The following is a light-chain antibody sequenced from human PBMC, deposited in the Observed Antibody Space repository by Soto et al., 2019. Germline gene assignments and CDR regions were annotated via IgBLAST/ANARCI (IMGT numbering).Light chain of an antibody. CDR2: EGS. Sequence: QSALTQPASVSGSPGQSITISCTGTSSDVGSYNLVSWYQQHPGKAPKLMIYEGSKRPSGVSNRFSGSKSGNTASLTISGLQAEDEADYCCCSYGGSSTAVVFGGGTKLTVL. V-gene: IGLV2-23*01. CDR3: CSYGGSSTAVV. J-gene: IGLJ2*01. CDR1: SSDVGSYNL.